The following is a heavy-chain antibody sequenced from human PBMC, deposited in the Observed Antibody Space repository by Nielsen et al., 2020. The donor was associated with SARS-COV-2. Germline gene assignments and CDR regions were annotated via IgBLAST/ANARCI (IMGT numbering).Heavy chain of an antibody. D-gene: IGHD2-2*01. Sequence: GGSLRLSCAASGFTFSNAWMSWVRQAPGKGLEWVGRIKSKTDGGTTDYAAPVKGRFTISRDDSKNTLYLQMSSLKTEDTAVYYCTTDIGYCSSTSCLTYYYYGMDVWGQGTTVTVSS. J-gene: IGHJ6*02. CDR2: IKSKTDGGTT. CDR3: TTDIGYCSSTSCLTYYYYGMDV. V-gene: IGHV3-15*01. CDR1: GFTFSNAW.